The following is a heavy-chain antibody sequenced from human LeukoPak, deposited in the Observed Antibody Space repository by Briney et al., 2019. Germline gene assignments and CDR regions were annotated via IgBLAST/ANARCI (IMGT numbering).Heavy chain of an antibody. D-gene: IGHD3-22*01. CDR1: GFTFSSYW. V-gene: IGHV3-7*03. J-gene: IGHJ4*02. CDR3: ARGPPDYYDRGYFDY. CDR2: IKQDGSEK. Sequence: PGGSLRLSCAASGFTFSSYWMSWVRQAPGKGLEWVANIKQDGSEKYYVDSVKGRFTISRDNAKNSLYLQMNSLRAEDTALYYCARGPPDYYDRGYFDYWGQGTLVTVSS.